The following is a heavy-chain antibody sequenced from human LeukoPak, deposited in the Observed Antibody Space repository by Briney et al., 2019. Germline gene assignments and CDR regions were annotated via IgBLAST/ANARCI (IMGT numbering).Heavy chain of an antibody. D-gene: IGHD3-22*01. Sequence: GGSLRLSCAASGFTFDGYAMHWVRQAPGKGLEWVSGISWNSGSIGYADSVKGRFTISRDNAKNSLYLQMNSLRAEDMALYYCVKDNDYDFDYFDYWGQGTLVTVSS. CDR3: VKDNDYDFDYFDY. CDR2: ISWNSGSI. J-gene: IGHJ4*02. CDR1: GFTFDGYA. V-gene: IGHV3-9*03.